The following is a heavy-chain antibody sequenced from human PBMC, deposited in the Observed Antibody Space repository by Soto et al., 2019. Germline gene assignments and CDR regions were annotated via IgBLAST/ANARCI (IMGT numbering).Heavy chain of an antibody. CDR1: GFTFSSYW. D-gene: IGHD6-13*01. CDR3: ARARRIAAAANDSFDI. J-gene: IGHJ3*02. CDR2: INSDGSST. Sequence: GGSLRLSCAASGFTFSSYWMHWVRQAPGKGLVWVSRINSDGSSTSYADYVKARFTIYRDNAKNTLYLQMNSLRAEDTAVYYCARARRIAAAANDSFDIWGQGTMVTVSS. V-gene: IGHV3-74*01.